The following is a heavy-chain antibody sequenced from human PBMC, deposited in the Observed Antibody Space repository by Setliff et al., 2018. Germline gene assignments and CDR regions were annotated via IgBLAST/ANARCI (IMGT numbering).Heavy chain of an antibody. Sequence: ETLSLTCAVYGGSFSGYYWSWIRQPPGKGLEWIGEINHSGSTYSNPSFKSRVTMSLDKSKNQFSLKLASVTAADTALYYCARIGHFDFWRGFGVGAFDLWGHGSVVTVSS. D-gene: IGHD3-3*01. CDR3: ARIGHFDFWRGFGVGAFDL. V-gene: IGHV4-34*01. CDR2: INHSGST. J-gene: IGHJ3*01. CDR1: GGSFSGYY.